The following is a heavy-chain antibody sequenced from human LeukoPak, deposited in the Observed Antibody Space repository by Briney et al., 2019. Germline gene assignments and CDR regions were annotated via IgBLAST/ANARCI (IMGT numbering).Heavy chain of an antibody. Sequence: SETLSLTCTVSGGSISSGGYYWSWIRQHPGKGLEWIGYIYYGGSTYYNPSLKSRLTISVDTSKNQFSLKLSSVTAADTAVYYCATWVRGVNWFDPWGQGTLVTVSS. D-gene: IGHD3-10*01. CDR2: IYYGGST. J-gene: IGHJ5*02. CDR1: GGSISSGGYY. CDR3: ATWVRGVNWFDP. V-gene: IGHV4-31*03.